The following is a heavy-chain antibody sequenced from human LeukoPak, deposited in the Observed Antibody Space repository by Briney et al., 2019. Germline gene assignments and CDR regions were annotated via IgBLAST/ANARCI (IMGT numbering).Heavy chain of an antibody. CDR2: IYYSKNT. D-gene: IGHD5-18*01. CDR3: VSPRGFSYGYFVY. Sequence: TSETLSLTCTVSGGYISSSSAYWGWIRQPPGKGLEWIGSIYYSKNTYYNPSLKSRVTISADTSKNQFSLTLGSVSATDTAVYYCVSPRGFSYGYFVYWGQGTLVTVSS. J-gene: IGHJ4*02. CDR1: GGYISSSSAY. V-gene: IGHV4-39*01.